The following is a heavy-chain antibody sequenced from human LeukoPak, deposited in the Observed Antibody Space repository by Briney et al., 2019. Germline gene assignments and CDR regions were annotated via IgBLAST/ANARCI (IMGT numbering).Heavy chain of an antibody. CDR1: GFTFSSYS. CDR3: AKDMGSGSYYSPFDY. J-gene: IGHJ4*02. V-gene: IGHV3-48*04. Sequence: GGSLRLSCAASGFTFSSYSMNWVRQAPGKGLEWVSYISSSSSTIYYADSVKGRFTISRDNAKNSLYLQMNSLRAEDTALYYCAKDMGSGSYYSPFDYWGQGTLVTVSS. CDR2: ISSSSSTI. D-gene: IGHD3-10*01.